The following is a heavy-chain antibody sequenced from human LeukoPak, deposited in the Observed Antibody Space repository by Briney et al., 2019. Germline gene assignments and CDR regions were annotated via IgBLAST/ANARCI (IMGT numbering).Heavy chain of an antibody. D-gene: IGHD2-15*01. J-gene: IGHJ4*02. V-gene: IGHV4-30-4*01. CDR2: IYHSGST. CDR1: GGAPSRADYY. CDR3: ARFDIVEEGGPDY. Sequence: SQTPSDTRNESGGAPSRADYYWSWTRQPPGKGLEWIGYIYHSGSTYYNPSLKSRISRSVDTSKNQFYLNVTSVAAADTATYYCARFDIVEEGGPDYWGQGTLVTVSS.